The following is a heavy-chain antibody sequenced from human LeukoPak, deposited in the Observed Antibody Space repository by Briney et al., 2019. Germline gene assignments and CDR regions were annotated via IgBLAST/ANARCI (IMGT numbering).Heavy chain of an antibody. J-gene: IGHJ4*02. D-gene: IGHD6-19*01. Sequence: GGSLRLSCAASGFTFSSYAMHWVRQAPGKGLEWVAVISYDGSNKYYADSVKGRFTISRDNSKNTLYLQMNSLRAEDTAVYYCAKVSSGWPYFDYWGQGTLVTVSS. CDR1: GFTFSSYA. CDR3: AKVSSGWPYFDY. CDR2: ISYDGSNK. V-gene: IGHV3-30*04.